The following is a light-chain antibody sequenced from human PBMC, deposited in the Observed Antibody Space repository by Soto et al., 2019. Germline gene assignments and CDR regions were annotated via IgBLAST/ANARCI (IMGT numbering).Light chain of an antibody. Sequence: DIQMTQSPSTLSASVGDRVTITCRASQSISSWLAWYQQKPGKAPKLLIYDASSLESGVPSRFSGSGSGTAFTLTISSLQPDDFATYYCQEYNSYSRTFGQGTKVVIK. CDR1: QSISSW. V-gene: IGKV1-5*01. J-gene: IGKJ1*01. CDR3: QEYNSYSRT. CDR2: DAS.